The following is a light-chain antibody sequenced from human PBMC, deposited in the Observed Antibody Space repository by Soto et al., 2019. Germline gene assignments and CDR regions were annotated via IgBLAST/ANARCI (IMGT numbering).Light chain of an antibody. Sequence: EIVLTQSPATLSLSPGERATLSCRASQSVTDFLAWYQQKPGQAPRLLIYDASNRATGVPARFSGSGSGTDFTPTISSLEPEDSAVYYCQQRSGWPPLTFGGGTKVAIK. CDR1: QSVTDF. CDR2: DAS. J-gene: IGKJ4*01. V-gene: IGKV3-11*01. CDR3: QQRSGWPPLT.